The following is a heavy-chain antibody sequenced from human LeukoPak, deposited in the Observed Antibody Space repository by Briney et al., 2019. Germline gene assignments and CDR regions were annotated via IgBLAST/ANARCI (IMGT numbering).Heavy chain of an antibody. V-gene: IGHV3-21*01. D-gene: IGHD1-26*01. CDR3: ARERGIVGATYFDY. Sequence: GGSLRLSCAASGFTFSSYSMNWVRQAPGKGLEWVSSISSSSSYIYYADSVKGRFTISRDKAKNSLYLQMNSLRAEDTAVYYCARERGIVGATYFDYWGQGTLVTVSS. CDR2: ISSSSSYI. CDR1: GFTFSSYS. J-gene: IGHJ4*02.